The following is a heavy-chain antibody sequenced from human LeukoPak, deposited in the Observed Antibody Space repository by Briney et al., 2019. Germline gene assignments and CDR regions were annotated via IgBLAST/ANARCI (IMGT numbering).Heavy chain of an antibody. CDR3: AIFGLTRYYYYGMDV. CDR2: ITWNSGSI. D-gene: IGHD3/OR15-3a*01. V-gene: IGHV3-9*01. Sequence: PGGSLRLSCAASGFTFDDYAMHWVRQAPGKGLEWVSGITWNSGSIGYADSVKGRFTISRDNAKNSLYLQMNSLRAEDTALYYCAIFGLTRYYYYGMDVWGQGTTVTVSS. J-gene: IGHJ6*02. CDR1: GFTFDDYA.